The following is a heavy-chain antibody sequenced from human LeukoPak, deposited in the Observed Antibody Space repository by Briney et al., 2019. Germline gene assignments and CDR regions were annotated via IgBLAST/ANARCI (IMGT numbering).Heavy chain of an antibody. V-gene: IGHV3-21*01. CDR3: ARVYTTSSSWYGDFDY. D-gene: IGHD6-13*01. CDR2: ISGGRSYI. CDR1: GFTFSRFS. J-gene: IGHJ4*02. Sequence: PGGSLRLSCEASGFTFSRFSMNWVRQAPGKGLEWVSSISGGRSYIYYADSVKGRFTISRDNAKNSLYLQMNSLRAEDTAVYYCARVYTTSSSWYGDFDYWGQGTLVTVSS.